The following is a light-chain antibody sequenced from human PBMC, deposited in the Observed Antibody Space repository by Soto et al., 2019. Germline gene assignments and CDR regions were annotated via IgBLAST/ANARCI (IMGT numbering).Light chain of an antibody. CDR3: SSYTDFNSLI. V-gene: IGLV2-8*01. CDR1: SSDVGAHNY. J-gene: IGLJ2*01. Sequence: QSVLTQPASVSGSPGQSITISCAGSSSDVGAHNYVSWYQQHPGKAPKLLISDVNKRASGVPDRFSGSKSGNTASLTVSGLQAEDEADYYCSSYTDFNSLIFGGGTKVTVL. CDR2: DVN.